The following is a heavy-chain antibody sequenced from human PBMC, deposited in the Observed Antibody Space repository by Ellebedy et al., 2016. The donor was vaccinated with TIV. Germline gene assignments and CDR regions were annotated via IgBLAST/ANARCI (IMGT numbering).Heavy chain of an antibody. Sequence: GGSLRLSCAASGFTFSSYSMNWVRQAPGKGLEWVSYIGSTITTIYYADSVKGRFTISRDNAKNSLYLQMNSLRAEDTAVYYYARGGGSRLSHSFDIWGQGTMVTVSS. CDR2: IGSTITTI. D-gene: IGHD3-10*01. V-gene: IGHV3-48*04. J-gene: IGHJ3*02. CDR3: ARGGGSRLSHSFDI. CDR1: GFTFSSYS.